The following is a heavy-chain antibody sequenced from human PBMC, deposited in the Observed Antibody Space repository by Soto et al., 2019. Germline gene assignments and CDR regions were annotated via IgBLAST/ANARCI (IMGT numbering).Heavy chain of an antibody. CDR3: ERVGRGFDY. J-gene: IGHJ4*02. CDR2: IYYSGST. CDR1: GGSISSYY. V-gene: IGHV4-59*01. D-gene: IGHD2-15*01. Sequence: SETLSLTCTVSGGSISSYYWSWIRQPPGKGLEWIGYIYYSGSTNYNPSLKSRVTISVDTSKNQFSLKLSSVTAADTAVYYCERVGRGFDYWGQGTLVTVSS.